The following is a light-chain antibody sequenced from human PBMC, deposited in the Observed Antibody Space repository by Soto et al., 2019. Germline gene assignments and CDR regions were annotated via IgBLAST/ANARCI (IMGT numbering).Light chain of an antibody. V-gene: IGKV1-5*01. CDR3: QQVNSYPIT. CDR1: QTINKW. CDR2: MAS. J-gene: IGKJ5*01. Sequence: IQTTQSPSTLAASVGDRVTITLQASQTINKWLAWYQQKPGKAPRLLIYMASTLESGVPSRFSGSGSGTEFTLTISSLQPEDFATYYCQQVNSYPITFGQGTRREIK.